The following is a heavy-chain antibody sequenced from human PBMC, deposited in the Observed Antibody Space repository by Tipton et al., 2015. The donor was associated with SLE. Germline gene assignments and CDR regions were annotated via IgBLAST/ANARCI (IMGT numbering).Heavy chain of an antibody. CDR2: ISYDGSNK. D-gene: IGHD3-16*01. V-gene: IGHV3-30-3*01. CDR3: ARDDGGAFDF. J-gene: IGHJ3*01. CDR1: GFTFSSYA. Sequence: RSLRLSCAASGFTFSSYAMHWVRQAPGKGLEWVAVISYDGSNKYYADSVKGRFTISRDNSKNTLYLQMNSLRAEDTAVYYCARDDGGAFDFWGQGTMVTVAS.